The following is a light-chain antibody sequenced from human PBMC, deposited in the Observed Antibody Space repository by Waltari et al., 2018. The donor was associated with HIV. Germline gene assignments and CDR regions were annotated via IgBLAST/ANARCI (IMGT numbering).Light chain of an antibody. CDR3: SSYGGNNNLL. V-gene: IGLV2-8*01. Sequence: QSALTQPPSASGSPGQSVTLSCTGSSSDIGGYNSVSWYHQHPGKAPKVIIYAVTKRPSGVPDRFSAFKSGNTASLTVSGLQADDEADYYCSSYGGNNNLLFGGGTKLTVL. CDR2: AVT. CDR1: SSDIGGYNS. J-gene: IGLJ2*01.